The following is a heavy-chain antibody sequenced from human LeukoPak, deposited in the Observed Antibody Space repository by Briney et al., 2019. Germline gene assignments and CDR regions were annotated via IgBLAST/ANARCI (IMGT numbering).Heavy chain of an antibody. CDR3: ARGPSGYHNM. Sequence: PGGSLRLSCAASGFTVRSNYMTWVRQAPGKGLEWVSLIYSGGSTYYADSVKGRSTISRDNSKNTLYLQMNSRRAEDTAVYYCARGPSGYHNMGGQGTLVTVSS. J-gene: IGHJ4*02. D-gene: IGHD5-12*01. CDR1: GFTVRSNY. CDR2: IYSGGST. V-gene: IGHV3-66*01.